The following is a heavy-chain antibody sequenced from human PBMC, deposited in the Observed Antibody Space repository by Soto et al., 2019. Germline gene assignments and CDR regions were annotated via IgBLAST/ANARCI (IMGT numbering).Heavy chain of an antibody. V-gene: IGHV4-34*01. CDR3: ARSPSSRVGGQGYLQH. D-gene: IGHD1-26*01. CDR1: GGSFSGYY. J-gene: IGHJ1*01. Sequence: SETLSLTCAVSGGSFSGYYWSWIRRPPGKGLEWIGEINHSGSTNYNPSLKSRVTISVDTSKNQFSLKLSSVTAADTAVYYCARSPSSRVGGQGYLQHWGQGTLVTVSS. CDR2: INHSGST.